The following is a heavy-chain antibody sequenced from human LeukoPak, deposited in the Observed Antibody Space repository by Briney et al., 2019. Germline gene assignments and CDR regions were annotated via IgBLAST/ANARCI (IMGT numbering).Heavy chain of an antibody. Sequence: SETLSLTCSVSGVSISGISCYWGWIRQPPGKGLEWIGSIYYSGSTYYNPSLKSRVTISVDTSKNQFSLKLSSVTAADTAVYYCAGGRSSVLGYWGQGTLVTVSS. CDR1: GVSISGISCY. D-gene: IGHD6-19*01. V-gene: IGHV4-39*01. CDR3: AGGRSSVLGY. J-gene: IGHJ4*02. CDR2: IYYSGST.